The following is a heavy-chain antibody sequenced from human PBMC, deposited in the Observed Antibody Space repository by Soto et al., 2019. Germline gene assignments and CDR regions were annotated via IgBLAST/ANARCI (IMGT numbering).Heavy chain of an antibody. D-gene: IGHD2-15*01. CDR1: GFIFSEST. Sequence: GGSLRLSCSASGFIFSESTIYWVRQVPGKGLEAISAVSTSGRSTYYADSVKDRFTISRDNSKNTLFLQMGSLRPEDTAIYYCVKQAHGLDGVAFDYWGQGPQVTVSS. CDR3: VKQAHGLDGVAFDY. V-gene: IGHV3-64D*06. CDR2: VSTSGRST. J-gene: IGHJ4*02.